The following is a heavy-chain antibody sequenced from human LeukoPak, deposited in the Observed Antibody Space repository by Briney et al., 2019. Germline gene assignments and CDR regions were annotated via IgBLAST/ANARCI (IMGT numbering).Heavy chain of an antibody. CDR3: ARVSGSSGWYSYYFDY. Sequence: ETLSLTCAVYGGSFSGYYWSWIRQPPGKGLEWIGEINHSGSTNYNPSLKSRVTISVDTSKNQFSLKLSSVTAADTAVYYCARVSGSSGWYSYYFDYWGQGTLVTVSS. CDR2: INHSGST. J-gene: IGHJ4*02. D-gene: IGHD6-19*01. CDR1: GGSFSGYY. V-gene: IGHV4-34*01.